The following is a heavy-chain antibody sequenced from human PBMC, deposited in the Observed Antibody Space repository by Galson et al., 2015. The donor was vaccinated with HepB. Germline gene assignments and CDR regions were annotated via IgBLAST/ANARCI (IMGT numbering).Heavy chain of an antibody. D-gene: IGHD3-9*01. CDR1: GYTFTSYG. CDR2: ISPYNGNT. J-gene: IGHJ4*02. CDR3: AKGGGGKLTDYDS. V-gene: IGHV1-18*01. Sequence: SVKVSCKASGYTFTSYGISWVRQAPGQGLEWMGWISPYNGNTNYAQRLQGRVSMTTDTSTSTAYMELRSLRSDDTAVYYCAKGGGGKLTDYDSWGQGTLVTVSS.